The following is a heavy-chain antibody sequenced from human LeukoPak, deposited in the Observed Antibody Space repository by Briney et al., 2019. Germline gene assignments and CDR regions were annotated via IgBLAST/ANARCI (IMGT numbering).Heavy chain of an antibody. CDR1: GFTFSSYS. V-gene: IGHV3-48*02. CDR3: ARDRMGAEYRFDY. CDR2: ISPSSSTI. Sequence: SGGSLRLSCVVSGFTFSSYSMNWVRQAPGKGLEWVSYISPSSSTIYYADSVKGRFTISRDNAKNSLYLQMSSLRDEDTALYYCARDRMGAEYRFDYWGQGTLVTVLS. D-gene: IGHD2-2*01. J-gene: IGHJ4*02.